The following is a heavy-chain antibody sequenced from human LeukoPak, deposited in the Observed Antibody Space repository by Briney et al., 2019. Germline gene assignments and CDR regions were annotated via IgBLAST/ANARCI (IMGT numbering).Heavy chain of an antibody. CDR2: MNPNSGNT. CDR3: ARRGSSSWREKRGYYYYMDV. Sequence: GASVKVSCKASGYTFTSYGINWVRQATGQGLEWMGWMNPNSGNTGYAQKFQGRVTMTRSTSISTAYMELSSLRSEDTAVYYCARRGSSSWREKRGYYYYMDVWGKGTTVTISS. J-gene: IGHJ6*03. V-gene: IGHV1-8*02. D-gene: IGHD6-13*01. CDR1: GYTFTSYG.